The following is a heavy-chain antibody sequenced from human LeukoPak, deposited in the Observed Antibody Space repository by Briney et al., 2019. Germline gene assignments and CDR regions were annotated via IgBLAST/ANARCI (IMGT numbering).Heavy chain of an antibody. J-gene: IGHJ3*02. CDR1: GFTFSSYS. Sequence: GGSLRLSCAASGFTFSSYSMNWVRQAPGKGLEWVSYISSSGSTIYYADSVKGRFTISRDNAKNSLYLQMNSLRAEDTAVYYCARAGGGWAFDIWGQGTMVTVSS. D-gene: IGHD6-19*01. CDR3: ARAGGGWAFDI. CDR2: ISSSGSTI. V-gene: IGHV3-48*04.